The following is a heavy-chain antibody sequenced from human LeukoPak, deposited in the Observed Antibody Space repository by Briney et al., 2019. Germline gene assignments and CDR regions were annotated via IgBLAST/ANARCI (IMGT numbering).Heavy chain of an antibody. J-gene: IGHJ4*02. V-gene: IGHV1-8*01. D-gene: IGHD3-22*01. CDR2: MNPNSGNT. Sequence: ASVKVSCKASGYTFTSYDINWVRQATGQGLEWMGWMNPNSGNTGYAQKFQGRVTMTRNTSISTAYMELSSLRSEDTAVYYCARAPGLMGYYDSSGYYYSGDFDYWGQGTLVTVSS. CDR3: ARAPGLMGYYDSSGYYYSGDFDY. CDR1: GYTFTSYD.